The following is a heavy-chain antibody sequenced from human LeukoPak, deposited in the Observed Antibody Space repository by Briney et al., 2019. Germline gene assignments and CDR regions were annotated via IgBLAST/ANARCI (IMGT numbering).Heavy chain of an antibody. CDR1: RFTFRYYA. J-gene: IGHJ3*02. V-gene: IGHV3-30-3*01. D-gene: IGHD2-21*02. CDR2: ISSDGSDK. CDR3: AREGTARDAFDI. Sequence: GLSLRLSCAASRFTFRYYAMHWVRDAPGKGLEWVAFISSDGSDKYYADSMKGRFTISRDNSKNTLYLQMTSLRGEDTAMYYCAREGTARDAFDIWGQGTMVTVSS.